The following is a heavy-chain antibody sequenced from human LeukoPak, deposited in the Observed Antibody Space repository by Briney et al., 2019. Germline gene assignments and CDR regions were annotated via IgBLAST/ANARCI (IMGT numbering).Heavy chain of an antibody. D-gene: IGHD2-2*01. CDR3: SKAIFLPVVPASLLAFDI. V-gene: IGHV3-23*01. Sequence: GGSLRLSCAASGFTFSSYAMSWVRQAPGKGLEWVSAISGSGGSTYYADSSKGRFTIFRDNSKNTLYLQMNILRAEARAVYYWSKAIFLPVVPASLLAFDIWGQGTMVTVSS. CDR2: ISGSGGST. CDR1: GFTFSSYA. J-gene: IGHJ3*02.